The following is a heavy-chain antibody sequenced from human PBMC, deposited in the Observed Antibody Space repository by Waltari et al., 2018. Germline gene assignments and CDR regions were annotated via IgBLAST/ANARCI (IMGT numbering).Heavy chain of an antibody. CDR3: ARGSKLSGSDYFEV. Sequence: QSQLVKSGAKVRMTGAAVKISCKAAGYTLTAYNIPWIRQAPVQSLEWMGWINVGQRDTNYSEKLQGRVTIARDTSDTSASTVYMELRSLTSDDTAIYYCARGSKLSGSDYFEVWGQGTLLTVSS. J-gene: IGHJ3*01. CDR2: INVGQRDT. D-gene: IGHD5-12*01. V-gene: IGHV1-3*01. CDR1: GYTLTAYN.